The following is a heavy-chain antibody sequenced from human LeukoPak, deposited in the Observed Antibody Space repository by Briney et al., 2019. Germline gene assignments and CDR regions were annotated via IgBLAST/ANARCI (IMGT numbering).Heavy chain of an antibody. J-gene: IGHJ5*02. CDR2: ISAYNGKT. V-gene: IGHV1-18*01. CDR3: ARDRAGRLSDP. CDR1: GYTFTSYG. Sequence: GASVKVSCKASGYTFTSYGISWVRQAPGQGLEWMGWISAYNGKTNYAQKLQGRVTMTTDTSTSTAYMELGSLRSDDTAVYYCARDRAGRLSDPWGQGTLVTVSS. D-gene: IGHD3-10*01.